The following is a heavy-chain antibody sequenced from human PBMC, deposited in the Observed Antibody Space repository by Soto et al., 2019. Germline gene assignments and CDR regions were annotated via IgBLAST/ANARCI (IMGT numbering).Heavy chain of an antibody. CDR2: ISSTSGTI. J-gene: IGHJ6*02. CDR3: ANQKIRFSVAGTLYGLGV. Sequence: GGSLRLSCEASGFVFSTYSMNWVRQAPWKGLEWISYISSTSGTIYYADSVKGWFTIFRDNAKNSLFLQMNGLRDDDTAVYYCANQKIRFSVAGTLYGLGVWGQGTTVTVSS. V-gene: IGHV3-48*02. CDR1: GFVFSTYS. D-gene: IGHD6-19*01.